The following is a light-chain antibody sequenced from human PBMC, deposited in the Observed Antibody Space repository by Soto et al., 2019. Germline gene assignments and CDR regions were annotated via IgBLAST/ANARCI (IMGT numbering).Light chain of an antibody. J-gene: IGKJ5*01. CDR1: QSVSTN. CDR2: GAS. CDR3: QQCNNWPIT. Sequence: EIVMTQSPATLSVSPGERATLSCRASQSVSTNLAWYQQKPGQAPRLLIYGASNRATGFPARFSGSGSGTEFTLTISSLQSEDVAIYYCQQCNNWPITFGQGTRLDIK. V-gene: IGKV3-15*01.